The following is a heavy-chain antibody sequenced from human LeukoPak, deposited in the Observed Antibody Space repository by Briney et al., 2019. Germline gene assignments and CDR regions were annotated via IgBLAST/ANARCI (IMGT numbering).Heavy chain of an antibody. J-gene: IGHJ6*04. CDR3: AREERYFDWFGDYYGMDV. V-gene: IGHV3-48*03. Sequence: GGSLRLSCAASGFTFSSYEMNWVRQAPGKGLEWVSYISSSGSTIYYADSVKGRFTISRDNAKNSLYLQMNSLRAEDTAVYYCAREERYFDWFGDYYGMDVWGKGTTVTVSS. CDR1: GFTFSSYE. CDR2: ISSSGSTI. D-gene: IGHD3-9*01.